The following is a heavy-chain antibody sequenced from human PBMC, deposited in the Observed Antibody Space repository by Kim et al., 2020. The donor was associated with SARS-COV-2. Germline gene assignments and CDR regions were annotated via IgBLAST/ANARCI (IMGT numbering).Heavy chain of an antibody. CDR3: ALYGSGSYYNLNPI. V-gene: IGHV1-18*01. Sequence: ASVKVSCKASGYTFTSYGISWVRQAPGQGLEWMGWISAYNGNTNYAQKLQGRVTMTTDTSTSTAYMELRSLRSDDTAVYYCALYGSGSYYNLNPIWGQGTLVTVSS. CDR2: ISAYNGNT. D-gene: IGHD3-10*01. J-gene: IGHJ4*02. CDR1: GYTFTSYG.